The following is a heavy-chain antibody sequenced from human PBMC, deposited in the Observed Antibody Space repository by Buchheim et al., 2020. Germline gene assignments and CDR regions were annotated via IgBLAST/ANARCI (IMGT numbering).Heavy chain of an antibody. CDR1: GFTFSSYA. J-gene: IGHJ6*02. Sequence: QVQLVESGGGVVQPGRSLRLSCAASGFTFSSYAMHWVRQAPGKGLEWVAVISYDGSNKYYADSVMGRFTISRDNSKNTLYLQMNSLRAEDTAVYYCARGAVAATGYGMDVWGQGTT. CDR3: ARGAVAATGYGMDV. D-gene: IGHD2-15*01. V-gene: IGHV3-30-3*01. CDR2: ISYDGSNK.